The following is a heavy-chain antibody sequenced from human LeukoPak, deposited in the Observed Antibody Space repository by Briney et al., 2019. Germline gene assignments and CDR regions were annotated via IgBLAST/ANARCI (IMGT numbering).Heavy chain of an antibody. J-gene: IGHJ4*02. CDR3: ARPPSRGYSSSFEY. Sequence: GESLKIYCKGSGYSFPTYWIAWVRQMPGKGLEWMGIIYPDESNIRYSPSFQGQVTISADKSISTAYLQWSSLKASDTAMYYCARPPSRGYSSSFEYWGQGTLVTVSS. CDR1: GYSFPTYW. D-gene: IGHD2-2*03. V-gene: IGHV5-51*01. CDR2: IYPDESNI.